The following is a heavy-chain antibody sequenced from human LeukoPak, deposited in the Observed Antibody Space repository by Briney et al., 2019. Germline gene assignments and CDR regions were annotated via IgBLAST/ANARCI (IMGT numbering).Heavy chain of an antibody. CDR1: GGSLSGYY. V-gene: IGHV4-34*01. CDR3: AAQYFLDSSGYNWFDP. J-gene: IGHJ5*02. D-gene: IGHD3-22*01. Sequence: SETLSLTCAVYGGSLSGYYWSWIRQPPGKGLEWIGEINHSGSTNYNPSLKSRVTISVDTSKNQFSLKLTSVTAADTAAYYCAAQYFLDSSGYNWFDPWGQGTLVTVSS. CDR2: INHSGST.